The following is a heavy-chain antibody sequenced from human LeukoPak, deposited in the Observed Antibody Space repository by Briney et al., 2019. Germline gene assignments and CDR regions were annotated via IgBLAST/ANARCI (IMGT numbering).Heavy chain of an antibody. J-gene: IGHJ5*02. CDR2: ISSSSSYI. Sequence: GGSLRLSCGASGFTFSSYSMNWFLQAPGKGLEWVSSISSSSSYIYYADSVKGRFTISGDNAKNSLYLQMNSLRAEDTAVYYCSRGNWFDAWGQGTLVTVSS. CDR3: SRGNWFDA. CDR1: GFTFSSYS. V-gene: IGHV3-21*01.